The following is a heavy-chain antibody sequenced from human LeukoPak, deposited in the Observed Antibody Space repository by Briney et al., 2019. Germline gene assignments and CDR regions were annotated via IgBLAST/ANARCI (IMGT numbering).Heavy chain of an antibody. CDR2: ISAGGDAA. D-gene: IGHD2-15*01. CDR1: GFIFSNYA. CDR3: AKDRSGSAYGCRFDP. Sequence: PGGSLRLSCAASGFIFSNYAMSWVRQAPGKGLEWVSSISAGGDAADYADSVRGRFTISRDNSKNTLYLQMNSLRAEDTAMYYCAKDRSGSAYGCRFDPWGQGTLVTVSS. J-gene: IGHJ5*02. V-gene: IGHV3-23*01.